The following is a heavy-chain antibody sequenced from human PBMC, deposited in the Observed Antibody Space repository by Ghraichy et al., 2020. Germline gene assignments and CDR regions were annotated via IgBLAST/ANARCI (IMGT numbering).Heavy chain of an antibody. V-gene: IGHV4-30-4*01. CDR3: ARAFYFDAYGCSDAFDV. CDR1: GGSISSDDYY. Sequence: SETLSLTCNVSGGSISSDDYYWGWIRQPPGKGLEWIGYISSSGLNYYNPSLKSRLTISEDTSKNQFSLHLSSVTAADTAVYYCARAFYFDAYGCSDAFDVWGQGTLVTVSS. CDR2: ISSSGLN. J-gene: IGHJ3*01. D-gene: IGHD3-16*01.